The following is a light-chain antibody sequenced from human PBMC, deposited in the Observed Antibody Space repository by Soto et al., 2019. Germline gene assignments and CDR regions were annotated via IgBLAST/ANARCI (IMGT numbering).Light chain of an antibody. CDR1: SSDVGGYNN. CDR2: EVS. J-gene: IGLJ3*02. Sequence: QSALTQPASVSGSPGQSITISCTGTSSDVGGYNNVSWYQQHPDKAPKLMIYEVSNRPSGVSNRFSGSKSGNTASLTISGLQAEDEADYYCSSYTSSSTRVFGGGTKVTVL. V-gene: IGLV2-14*01. CDR3: SSYTSSSTRV.